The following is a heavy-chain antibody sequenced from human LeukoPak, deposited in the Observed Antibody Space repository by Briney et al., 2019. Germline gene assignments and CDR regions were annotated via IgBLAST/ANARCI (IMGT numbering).Heavy chain of an antibody. D-gene: IGHD6-19*01. CDR1: GYTFTSYG. J-gene: IGHJ1*01. Sequence: VASVKVSCKASGYTFTSYGISWVRQAPGQGLEWMGWISAYNGNTNYAQKLQGRVTMTTDTSTSTAYMELRSLRSDDTAVYYCARDTDSSSGWFYGPSAEYFQHWGQGTLVTVSS. V-gene: IGHV1-18*01. CDR2: ISAYNGNT. CDR3: ARDTDSSSGWFYGPSAEYFQH.